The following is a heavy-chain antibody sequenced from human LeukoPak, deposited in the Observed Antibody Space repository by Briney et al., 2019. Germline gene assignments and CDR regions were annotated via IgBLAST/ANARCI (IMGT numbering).Heavy chain of an antibody. CDR2: INHSGST. Sequence: SETLSLTCAVYGGSFSGYYWSWIRQPPGKGLEWMGEINHSGSTNYNPSLKSRVTISVDTSKNQFSLKLSSVTAADTAVYYCARAWLRLGELSFRGFDYWGQGTLVTVSS. D-gene: IGHD3-16*02. J-gene: IGHJ4*02. CDR1: GGSFSGYY. CDR3: ARAWLRLGELSFRGFDY. V-gene: IGHV4-34*01.